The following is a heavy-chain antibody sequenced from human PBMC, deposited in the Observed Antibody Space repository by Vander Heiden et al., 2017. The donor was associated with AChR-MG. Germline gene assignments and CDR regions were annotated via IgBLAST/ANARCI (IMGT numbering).Heavy chain of an antibody. CDR2: ISYDGSNK. D-gene: IGHD1-7*01. CDR1: GFTFSSYA. CDR3: ARNSLDWNYLRVVRGQFDY. Sequence: QVQLVESGGGVVQPGRSLRLSCAASGFTFSSYAMHWVRQAPGKGLEWVAVISYDGSNKYYADSVKGRVTISRDNSKNTLYLQMNSLRAEDTDVYYCARNSLDWNYLRVVRGQFDYWGQGTLVTVSS. J-gene: IGHJ4*02. V-gene: IGHV3-30-3*01.